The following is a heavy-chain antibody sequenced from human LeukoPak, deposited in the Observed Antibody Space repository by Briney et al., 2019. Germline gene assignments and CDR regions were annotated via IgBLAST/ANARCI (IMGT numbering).Heavy chain of an antibody. D-gene: IGHD3-10*01. J-gene: IGHJ6*04. CDR1: GYTFTSYA. V-gene: IGHV7-4-1*02. Sequence: ASVKVSCKASGYTFTSYAMNWVRQAPGQGLEWMGWINTNTGNPTYAQGFTGRFVFSLDTSVSTAYLQISSLKAEDTAVYYCAPRITMVRGVIPLGVWGKGTTVTISS. CDR2: INTNTGNP. CDR3: APRITMVRGVIPLGV.